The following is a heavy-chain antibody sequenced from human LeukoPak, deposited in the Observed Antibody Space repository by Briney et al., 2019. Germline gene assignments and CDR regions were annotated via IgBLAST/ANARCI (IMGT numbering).Heavy chain of an antibody. CDR1: GYSISSGFY. CDR2: MYHSGTT. V-gene: IGHV4-38-2*01. CDR3: YSAFDWFNFDY. J-gene: IGHJ4*02. Sequence: PSETLSLTCAVSGYSISSGFYWGWIRQPPEKGLEWIGVMYHSGTTYYNTSLKSRVAISVDTSKNQFSLNLTSVTAADTAVYYCYSAFDWFNFDYWGQGTLVTVSS. D-gene: IGHD3-9*01.